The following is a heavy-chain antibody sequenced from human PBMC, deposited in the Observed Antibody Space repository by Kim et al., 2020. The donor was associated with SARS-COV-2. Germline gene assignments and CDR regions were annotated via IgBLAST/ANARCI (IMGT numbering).Heavy chain of an antibody. CDR1: GFTFSSYA. V-gene: IGHV3-30-3*01. CDR3: ARDSRSAYYDSSGYQSAAFDI. D-gene: IGHD3-22*01. CDR2: ISYDGSNK. Sequence: GGSLRLSCAASGFTFSSYAMHWVRQAPGKGLEWVAVISYDGSNKYYADSVKGRFTISRDNSKNTLYLQMNSLRAEDTAVYYCARDSRSAYYDSSGYQSAAFDIWGQGTMVTGSS. J-gene: IGHJ3*02.